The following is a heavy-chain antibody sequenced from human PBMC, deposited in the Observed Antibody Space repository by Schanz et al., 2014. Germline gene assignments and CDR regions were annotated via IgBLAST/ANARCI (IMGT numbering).Heavy chain of an antibody. V-gene: IGHV3-23*01. CDR1: GFTFGSYG. J-gene: IGHJ4*02. Sequence: EEQLLQSGGGLVQPGGSLRLSCAASGFTFGSYGMSWVRQGPGKGLEWVSGISGGGGTRNYADSVKGRFTISRDNSKNILYLQMNSLRAEDTAVYYCAKQIHYDILTVTRNWGQGTLVTVSS. CDR3: AKQIHYDILTVTRN. CDR2: ISGGGGTR. D-gene: IGHD3-9*01.